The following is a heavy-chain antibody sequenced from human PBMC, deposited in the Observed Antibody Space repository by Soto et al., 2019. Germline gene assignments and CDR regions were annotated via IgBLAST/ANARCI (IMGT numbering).Heavy chain of an antibody. J-gene: IGHJ6*02. CDR1: GYTFTSYY. Sequence: AASVKVSCKASGYTFTSYYMHWVRQAPGQGLEWMGIINPSGGSTSYAQKFQGRVTMTRDTSTSTVYMELSSLRSEGTAVYYCARERITMVRGVPKLSYYGMDVWGQGTTVTVSS. CDR2: INPSGGST. V-gene: IGHV1-46*01. D-gene: IGHD3-10*01. CDR3: ARERITMVRGVPKLSYYGMDV.